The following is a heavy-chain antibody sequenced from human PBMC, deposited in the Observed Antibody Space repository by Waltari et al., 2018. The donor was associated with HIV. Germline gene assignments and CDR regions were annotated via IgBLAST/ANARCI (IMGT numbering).Heavy chain of an antibody. D-gene: IGHD3-10*01. CDR3: ARGRRWLQFHGHYYFDY. CDR2: ISYSGST. CDR1: IDAIKNAY. J-gene: IGHJ4*02. V-gene: IGHV4-59*01. Sequence: QVQLQESGPGLVNPSETLSLPCNVSIDAIKNAYWNWIRQPPGKELEWIGYISYSGSTKYGPSLKSRVTMSLVSSKNQFSLKLRSVTAADTAVYFCARGRRWLQFHGHYYFDYWGQGTLVTVSS.